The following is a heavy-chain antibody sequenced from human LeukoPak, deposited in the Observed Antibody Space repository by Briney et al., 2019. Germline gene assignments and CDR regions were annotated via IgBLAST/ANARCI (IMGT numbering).Heavy chain of an antibody. CDR2: ISWNSGSI. J-gene: IGHJ3*02. V-gene: IGHV3-9*01. CDR1: GFTFDDYA. CDR3: AREGSGEFADI. D-gene: IGHD3-10*01. Sequence: GGSLRLSCAASGFTFDDYAMHWVRQAPGKGLEWVSGISWNSGSIGYADSVKGRFTISRENAKNSFYLQLNSLTVGDTAVYYCAREGSGEFADIWGQGTLVTVSS.